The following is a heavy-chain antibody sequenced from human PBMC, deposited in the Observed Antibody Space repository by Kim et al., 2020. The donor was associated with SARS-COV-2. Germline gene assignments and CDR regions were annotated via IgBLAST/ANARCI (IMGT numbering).Heavy chain of an antibody. V-gene: IGHV1-8*01. CDR3: VGAIGRGSENGYFDV. J-gene: IGHJ2*01. CDR2: INPNRGNS. Sequence: ASVKVSCKAPGDTLTIYHINWVRQAAGQGLEWMGWINPNRGNSGYAQKLQGRFTMTRDTSISTVYMELSSLTYEDTAVYYCVGAIGRGSENGYFDVWGRG. D-gene: IGHD1-1*01. CDR1: GDTLTIYH.